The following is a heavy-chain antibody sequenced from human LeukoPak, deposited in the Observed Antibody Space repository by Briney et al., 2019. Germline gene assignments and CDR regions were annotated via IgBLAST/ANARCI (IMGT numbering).Heavy chain of an antibody. J-gene: IGHJ4*02. CDR2: INYSGST. CDR3: ARGRDLGQDY. D-gene: IGHD3-16*01. V-gene: IGHV4-59*02. CDR1: GASVNSFY. Sequence: SETLSLTCTVSGASVNSFYWNWIRQPPGKGLEWIGYINYSGSTNYNPSLKSRVTMSIDTSKNQFSLKLNSVTAADTAVYFCARGRDLGQDYWGQGTLVTVSS.